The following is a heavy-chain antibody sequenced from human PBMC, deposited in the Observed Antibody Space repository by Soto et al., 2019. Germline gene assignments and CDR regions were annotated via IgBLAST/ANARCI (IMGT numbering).Heavy chain of an antibody. J-gene: IGHJ4*02. D-gene: IGHD3-3*01. V-gene: IGHV3-74*01. CDR3: ATRGGDTFGVSY. CDR2: INTDGSST. Sequence: EVQLVESGGGLVQPGGSLRLSCAVSGFTFSSFWMHWVRQAPGEGLVWVSRINTDGSSTSYADSVKGRFTISRDNAKNTRYLQMNSLRVEDTAMSYCATRGGDTFGVSYWGQGTLGTASS. CDR1: GFTFSSFW.